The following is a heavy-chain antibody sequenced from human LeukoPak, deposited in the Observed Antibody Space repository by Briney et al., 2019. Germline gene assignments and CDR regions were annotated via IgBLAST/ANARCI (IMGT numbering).Heavy chain of an antibody. CDR1: GGSISGYY. Sequence: SETLSLTCTVSGGSISGYYWSWIRQPPGKGLEWIGEINHSGSTNYNPSLKSRVTISVDTSKNQFSLKLSSVTAADTAVYYCARGARGKSYYDFWSGYVLTWGQGTLVTVSS. V-gene: IGHV4-34*01. CDR3: ARGARGKSYYDFWSGYVLT. J-gene: IGHJ4*02. CDR2: INHSGST. D-gene: IGHD3-3*01.